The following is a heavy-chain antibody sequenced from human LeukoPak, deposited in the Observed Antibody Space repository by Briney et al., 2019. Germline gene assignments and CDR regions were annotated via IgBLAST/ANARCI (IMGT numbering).Heavy chain of an antibody. V-gene: IGHV4-34*01. CDR2: INHSGST. J-gene: IGHJ4*02. CDR3: AREGYYDSSGSSDY. Sequence: SETLSLTCAVYGGSFSGYYWSWIRQPPGKWLEWIGEINHSGSTNYNPSLKSRVTISVGTSKNQFSLKLSSVTAADTAVYYCAREGYYDSSGSSDYWGQGTLVTVSS. CDR1: GGSFSGYY. D-gene: IGHD3-22*01.